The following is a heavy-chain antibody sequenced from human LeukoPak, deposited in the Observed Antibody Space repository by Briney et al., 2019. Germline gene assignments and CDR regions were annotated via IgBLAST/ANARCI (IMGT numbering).Heavy chain of an antibody. Sequence: SETLSLTCAVYAGSFSDYYWSWIRQPPGKGLEWIGEINHSGSTNYNPSLKSRVTISVDTSKNQFSLKLSSVTAADTAVYYCASLSNYYDSSSFIMYYFDYWGQGTLVTVSS. CDR3: ASLSNYYDSSSFIMYYFDY. CDR1: AGSFSDYY. J-gene: IGHJ4*02. V-gene: IGHV4-34*01. CDR2: INHSGST. D-gene: IGHD3-22*01.